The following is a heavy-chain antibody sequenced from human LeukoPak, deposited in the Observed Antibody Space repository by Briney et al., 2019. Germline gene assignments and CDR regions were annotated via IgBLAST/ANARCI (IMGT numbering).Heavy chain of an antibody. D-gene: IGHD1-26*01. Sequence: KPSETLSLTCTVSGYSISSGYYWGWIRQPPGKGLEWIGSIYHSGSTYYNPSLKSRVTISVDTSKNQFSLKLSSVTAADTAVYYCAREVGATVSSSWFDPWGQGTPVTVSS. V-gene: IGHV4-38-2*02. CDR1: GYSISSGYY. CDR2: IYHSGST. J-gene: IGHJ5*02. CDR3: AREVGATVSSSWFDP.